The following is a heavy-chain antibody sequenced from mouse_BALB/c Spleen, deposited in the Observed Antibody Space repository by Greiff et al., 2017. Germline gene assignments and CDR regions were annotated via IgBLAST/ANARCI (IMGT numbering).Heavy chain of an antibody. CDR1: GFTFSDYY. J-gene: IGHJ4*01. CDR2: ISDGGSYT. CDR3: ARDAAMDY. Sequence: EVQRVESGGGLVKPGGSLKLSCAASGFTFSDYYMYWVRQTPEKRLEWVATISDGGSYTYYPDSVKGRFTISRDNAKNNLYLQMSSLKSEDTAMYYCARDAAMDYWGQGTSVTVSS. V-gene: IGHV5-4*02.